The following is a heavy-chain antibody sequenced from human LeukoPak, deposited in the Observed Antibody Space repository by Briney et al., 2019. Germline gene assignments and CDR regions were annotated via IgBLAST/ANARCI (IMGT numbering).Heavy chain of an antibody. V-gene: IGHV1-69*13. D-gene: IGHD5-12*01. CDR2: IIPIFGTA. Sequence: GASVKVSCKASGGTFSSYAISWVRQALGQGLEWMGGIIPIFGTANYAQKFQGRVTITADESTSTAYMELSSLRSEDTAVYYCARGVGPIVATITGYYYGMDVWGQGTTVTVSS. CDR3: ARGVGPIVATITGYYYGMDV. J-gene: IGHJ6*02. CDR1: GGTFSSYA.